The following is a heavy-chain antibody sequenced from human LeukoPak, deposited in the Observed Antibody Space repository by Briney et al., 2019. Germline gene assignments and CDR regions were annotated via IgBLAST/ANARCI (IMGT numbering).Heavy chain of an antibody. Sequence: GESLQISCKGSGYKFTSYWIAWVRQMPGKGLEWMGIIYPGDSDTRYSPSFQGQVTISADKSISTAYLQWSSLTASDTAMFYCVRTSTYNWFDTWGQGTLVIVSS. CDR1: GYKFTSYW. CDR2: IYPGDSDT. J-gene: IGHJ5*02. V-gene: IGHV5-51*01. D-gene: IGHD5/OR15-5a*01. CDR3: VRTSTYNWFDT.